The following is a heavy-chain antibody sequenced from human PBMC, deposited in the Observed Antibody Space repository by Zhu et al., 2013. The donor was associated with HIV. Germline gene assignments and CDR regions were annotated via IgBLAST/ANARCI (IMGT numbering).Heavy chain of an antibody. CDR1: GGTFSSYA. Sequence: QVQLVQSGAEVKKPGSSVKVSCKASGGTFSSYAISWVRQAPGQGLEWMGGIIPIFGTANYAQKFQGRVTITADESTSTAYMELSSLRSEDTAVYYCASSQGLLPQSWVGYYYMDVWGKGTTVTVSS. CDR2: IIPIFGTA. D-gene: IGHD3-22*01. V-gene: IGHV1-69*01. CDR3: ASSQGLLPQSWVGYYYMDV. J-gene: IGHJ6*03.